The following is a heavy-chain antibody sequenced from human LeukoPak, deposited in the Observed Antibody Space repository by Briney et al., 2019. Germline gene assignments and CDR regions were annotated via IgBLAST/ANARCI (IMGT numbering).Heavy chain of an antibody. J-gene: IGHJ5*02. V-gene: IGHV4-4*07. Sequence: PSETLSLTCTVSGGSISSYYWSWIRQPAGKGLEWIGRIYTSGSTNYNPSLKSRVTMSVDTSKNQFSLKLSSVTGADTAVYYCARDSQYYDFWSGYSFWFDPWGQGTLVTVSS. CDR1: GGSISSYY. CDR3: ARDSQYYDFWSGYSFWFDP. D-gene: IGHD3-3*01. CDR2: IYTSGST.